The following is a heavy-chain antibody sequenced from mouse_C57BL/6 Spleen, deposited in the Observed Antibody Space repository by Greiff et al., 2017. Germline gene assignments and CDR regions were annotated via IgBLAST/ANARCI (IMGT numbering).Heavy chain of an antibody. Sequence: QVQLQQPGAELVKPGASVTLSCKASGYTFTSYWIHWVKQRPGQGLEWIGMIHPNSGSTNYNEKFKSKATLTVDKSSSTAYMQLSSLTSEDSAVYYCARCQRGDYFDYWGQGTTLTVSS. V-gene: IGHV1-64*01. CDR1: GYTFTSYW. J-gene: IGHJ2*01. CDR2: IHPNSGST. CDR3: ARCQRGDYFDY.